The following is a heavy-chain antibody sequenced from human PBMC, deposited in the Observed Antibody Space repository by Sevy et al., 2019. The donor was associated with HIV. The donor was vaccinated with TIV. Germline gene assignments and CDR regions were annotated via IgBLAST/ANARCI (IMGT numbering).Heavy chain of an antibody. CDR2: LNPGNGNT. J-gene: IGHJ4*02. CDR3: ARDPYARGGFDY. D-gene: IGHD3-10*01. Sequence: ASVQVSCKASGYTFNTFTIHWLRQAPGQSLVWMGWLNPGNGNTKSVQHFRVRATITRYTPARTAYLKLTGLTSEDTAVYFCARDPYARGGFDYWGQGTLVTVSS. V-gene: IGHV1-3*01. CDR1: GYTFNTFT.